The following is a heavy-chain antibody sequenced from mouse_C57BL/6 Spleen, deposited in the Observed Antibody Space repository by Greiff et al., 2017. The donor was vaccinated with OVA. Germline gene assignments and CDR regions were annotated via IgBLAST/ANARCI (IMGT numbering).Heavy chain of an antibody. D-gene: IGHD4-1*01. V-gene: IGHV1-52*01. J-gene: IGHJ1*03. CDR3: ARGKLGRFWYFDV. CDR1: GYTFTSYW. Sequence: QVQLKQPGAELVRPGSSVKLSCKASGYTFTSYWMHWVKQRPIQGLEWIGNIDPSDSETHYNQKFKDKATLTVDKSSSTAYMQLSSLTSEDSAVYYCARGKLGRFWYFDVWGTGTTVTVSS. CDR2: IDPSDSET.